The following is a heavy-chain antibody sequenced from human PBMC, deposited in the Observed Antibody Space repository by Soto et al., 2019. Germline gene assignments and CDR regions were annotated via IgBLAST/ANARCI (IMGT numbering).Heavy chain of an antibody. CDR1: GFTFSSYG. V-gene: IGHV3-33*01. CDR3: ARDRYYGSGSHSWYFDY. D-gene: IGHD3-10*01. J-gene: IGHJ4*02. CDR2: IWYDGSNK. Sequence: GGSLRLSCAASGFTFSSYGMHWVRQAPGKGLEWVAVIWYDGSNKYYADSVKGRFTISRDNSKNTLYLQMNSLRAEDTAVYYCARDRYYGSGSHSWYFDYWGQGTLVTVSS.